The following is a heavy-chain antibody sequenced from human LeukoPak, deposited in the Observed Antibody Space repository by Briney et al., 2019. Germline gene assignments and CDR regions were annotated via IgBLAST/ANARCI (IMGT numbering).Heavy chain of an antibody. CDR3: AKGTKPVMTIPDY. CDR2: IKQDGSEE. V-gene: IGHV3-7*03. D-gene: IGHD1/OR15-1a*01. CDR1: GFTFSSYW. J-gene: IGHJ4*02. Sequence: GGSLRLSCVASGFTFSSYWMSWVRQAPGKGLEWVANIKQDGSEEYYVDSVKGRFTISRDNAKNSLFLQMNSLRAEDTAMYYCAKGTKPVMTIPDYWGQGILVTVSS.